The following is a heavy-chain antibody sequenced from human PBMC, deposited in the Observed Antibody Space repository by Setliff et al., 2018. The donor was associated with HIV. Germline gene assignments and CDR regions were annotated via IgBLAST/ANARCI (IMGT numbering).Heavy chain of an antibody. D-gene: IGHD3-10*01. CDR1: GGSFSSYF. Sequence: PSETLSLTCIVSGGSFSSYFWSWIRQSPGKGLEWIGNIYDTGKINYNPSLKGRVTMSIDMSEDQFSLNLRSVTAADTATYYCARVLFGQSGSYKNYYFDYWGQGTLVTVS. CDR2: IYDTGKI. J-gene: IGHJ4*02. V-gene: IGHV4-59*01. CDR3: ARVLFGQSGSYKNYYFDY.